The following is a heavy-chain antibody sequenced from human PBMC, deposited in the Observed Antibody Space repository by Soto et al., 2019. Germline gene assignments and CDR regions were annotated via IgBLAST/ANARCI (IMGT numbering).Heavy chain of an antibody. Sequence: ASVKVSCKVSGYTFTSYAMHWVRQAPGQRLEWMGWINAGNGNTKYSQKFQGRVTITRDTSASTAYMELSSLRSEDTAVYYCARQGTAVAGMNWSDPRGQGTLVTASS. CDR3: ARQGTAVAGMNWSDP. V-gene: IGHV1-3*01. J-gene: IGHJ5*02. CDR1: GYTFTSYA. CDR2: INAGNGNT. D-gene: IGHD6-19*01.